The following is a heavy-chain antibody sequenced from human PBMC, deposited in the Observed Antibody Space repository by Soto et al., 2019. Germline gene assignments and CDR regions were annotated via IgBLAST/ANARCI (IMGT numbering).Heavy chain of an antibody. D-gene: IGHD6-13*01. V-gene: IGHV3-23*01. CDR3: AKSYSSNWYDYFDY. J-gene: IGHJ4*02. Sequence: EVQLLESGGGVVQPGGSLRLSCAASEFTFSTYAMSWVRQAPGKGLEWVSAISGSGGTTYYGESVKGRFTISRDTSNNPLYLQMNSLRAEDTALYYCAKSYSSNWYDYFDYWGQGTLVTVSS. CDR1: EFTFSTYA. CDR2: ISGSGGTT.